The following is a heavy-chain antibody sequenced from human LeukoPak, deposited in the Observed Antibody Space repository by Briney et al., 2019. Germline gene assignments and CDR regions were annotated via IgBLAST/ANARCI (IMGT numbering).Heavy chain of an antibody. Sequence: PGGSLRLSCAASGFTFSSYAMSWVRQAPGKGLEWVSAISGSGGSTYYADSVKGRFTISRDNSENTLYLQMNSLRAEDTAVYYCARDQAPYIPQSGFDYWGQGTLVTVSS. V-gene: IGHV3-23*01. D-gene: IGHD1-14*01. J-gene: IGHJ4*02. CDR1: GFTFSSYA. CDR3: ARDQAPYIPQSGFDY. CDR2: ISGSGGST.